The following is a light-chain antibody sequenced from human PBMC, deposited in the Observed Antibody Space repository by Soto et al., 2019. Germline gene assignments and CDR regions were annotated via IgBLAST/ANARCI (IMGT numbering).Light chain of an antibody. CDR2: KNK. CDR3: AAWDDSLNGPV. Sequence: QSVLTQTPSASGTPGQRVTISCSGSSSNIGSNYVSWYQQLPGTAPKLLIYKNKQRPSGVPDRFSGSKSGTSASLAISGLRSEDEADYYCAAWDDSLNGPVLGGGTQLTVL. J-gene: IGLJ7*01. V-gene: IGLV1-47*01. CDR1: SSNIGSNY.